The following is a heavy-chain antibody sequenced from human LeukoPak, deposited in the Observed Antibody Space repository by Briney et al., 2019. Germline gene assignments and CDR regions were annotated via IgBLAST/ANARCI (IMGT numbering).Heavy chain of an antibody. CDR1: SGSISGYY. CDR2: INHSGST. D-gene: IGHD3-22*01. J-gene: IGHJ4*02. Sequence: PSETLSLTCSVSSGSISGYYWSWIRQPPGKGLEWIGEINHSGSTNYNPSLKSRVTISVDTSKNQFSLKLSSVTAADTAVYYCARGGYYYDSSGYYKRRGYFDYWGQGTLVTVSS. V-gene: IGHV4-34*01. CDR3: ARGGYYYDSSGYYKRRGYFDY.